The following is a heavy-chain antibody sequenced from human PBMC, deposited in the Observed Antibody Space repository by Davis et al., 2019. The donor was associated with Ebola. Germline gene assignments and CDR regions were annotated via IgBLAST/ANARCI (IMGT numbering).Heavy chain of an antibody. V-gene: IGHV1-69*13. CDR1: GGTFSSYA. D-gene: IGHD3-22*01. CDR2: IIPIFGTA. J-gene: IGHJ6*02. CDR3: ARDAYYDSSGYSWYYGMDV. Sequence: AASVKVSCKASGGTFSSYAISWVRQAPGQGLEWMGGIIPIFGTANYAQKFQGRVTITADESTSTAYMELSRLRSDDTAVYYCARDAYYDSSGYSWYYGMDVWGQGTTVTVSS.